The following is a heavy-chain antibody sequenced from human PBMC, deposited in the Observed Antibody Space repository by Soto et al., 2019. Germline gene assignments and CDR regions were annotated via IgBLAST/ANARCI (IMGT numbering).Heavy chain of an antibody. Sequence: EVQLVESGGGLVQPGGSLRLSCAASGFTFSSYWMTWVRQAPGKGLEWVANIKQDGSEQYYVDSVKGRFTISRDNAKNSLWLQMNNLRADDTAVYYCATGFGAFLSWGQGTLVTVSS. V-gene: IGHV3-7*01. CDR3: ATGFGAFLS. J-gene: IGHJ5*02. D-gene: IGHD3-10*01. CDR1: GFTFSSYW. CDR2: IKQDGSEQ.